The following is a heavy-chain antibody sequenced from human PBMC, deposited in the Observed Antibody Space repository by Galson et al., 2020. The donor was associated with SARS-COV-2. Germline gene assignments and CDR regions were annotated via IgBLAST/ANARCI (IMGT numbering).Heavy chain of an antibody. CDR3: AKAPSGIPDY. CDR1: GFTFSRCG. CDR2: IRYDGGNS. J-gene: IGHJ4*02. D-gene: IGHD1-26*01. V-gene: IGHV3-30*02. Sequence: GESLKISCAASGFTFSRCGMHWVRQAPGKGLEWVAFIRYDGGNSHYADSVKGRFNISRDNYKNTLSLQMSSLRAEDTAVYYCAKAPSGIPDYWGQGTQVTVSS.